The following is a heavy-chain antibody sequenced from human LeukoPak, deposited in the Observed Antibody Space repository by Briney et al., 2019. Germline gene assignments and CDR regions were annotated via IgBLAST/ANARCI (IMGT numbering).Heavy chain of an antibody. CDR1: GGSISSGGYF. Sequence: SETLSLTCTVSGGSISSGGYFWSWIRQHPGKGLEWVGYISNSGSTSYNPSLKSRVTLSVDTSKNQFSLKLSSVTAADTAVYYCARADNWNAFEYWGQGTLVPVSS. V-gene: IGHV4-31*03. D-gene: IGHD1-1*01. CDR2: ISNSGST. J-gene: IGHJ4*02. CDR3: ARADNWNAFEY.